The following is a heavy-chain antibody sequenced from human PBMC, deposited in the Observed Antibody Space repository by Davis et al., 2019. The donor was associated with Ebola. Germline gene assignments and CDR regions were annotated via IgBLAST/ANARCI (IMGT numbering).Heavy chain of an antibody. Sequence: MPGGSLRLSCAVYGGSFSGYYWSWIRQPPGKGLEWIGEINHSGSTNYNPSLKSRVTISVDTSKNQFSLKLSSVTAADTAVYYCAREDDFWSGYYDYWGQGTLVTVSS. V-gene: IGHV4-34*01. CDR2: INHSGST. CDR1: GGSFSGYY. D-gene: IGHD3-3*01. J-gene: IGHJ4*02. CDR3: AREDDFWSGYYDY.